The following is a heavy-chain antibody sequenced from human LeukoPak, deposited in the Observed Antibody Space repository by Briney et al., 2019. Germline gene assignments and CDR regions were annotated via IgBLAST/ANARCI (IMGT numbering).Heavy chain of an antibody. V-gene: IGHV4-39*01. D-gene: IGHD3-16*02. CDR1: GGSISSSSYY. CDR2: IYYSGST. Sequence: SETLSLTCTVSGGSISSSSYYWGWIRQPPGKGLEWIGSIYYSGSTYYNPSLKSRVTISVDTSKNQFSLKLSSVTAADTAVYYCAITFGGVIGNWFDPWGQGTLVTVSS. J-gene: IGHJ5*02. CDR3: AITFGGVIGNWFDP.